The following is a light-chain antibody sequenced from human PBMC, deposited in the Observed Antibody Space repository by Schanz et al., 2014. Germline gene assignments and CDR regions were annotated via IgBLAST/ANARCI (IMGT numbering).Light chain of an antibody. V-gene: IGLV2-11*01. CDR1: SSDVGGYNY. J-gene: IGLJ3*02. Sequence: QSALTQPPSASGSPGQSVTISCTGTSSDVGGYNYVSWYQQHPGKAPKLIIFNVTKRPTGVSNRFSGSKSGNTASLTISGLQAEDEADYYCCSYAGTYTWVFGGGTKLTVL. CDR3: CSYAGTYTWV. CDR2: NVT.